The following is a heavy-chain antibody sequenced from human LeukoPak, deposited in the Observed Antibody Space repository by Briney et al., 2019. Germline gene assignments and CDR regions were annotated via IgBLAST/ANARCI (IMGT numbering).Heavy chain of an antibody. J-gene: IGHJ3*02. Sequence: SETLSLTCTVSGGSISSDYWSWIRQPPGKGLEWVGYIYYSGSTNYNPSLKSRVTISVDTSKNQFSLKLSSVTAADTAVYYCARGGEAYYYDSSGYYGAFDIWGQGTMVTVSS. D-gene: IGHD3-22*01. CDR1: GGSISSDY. CDR2: IYYSGST. CDR3: ARGGEAYYYDSSGYYGAFDI. V-gene: IGHV4-59*01.